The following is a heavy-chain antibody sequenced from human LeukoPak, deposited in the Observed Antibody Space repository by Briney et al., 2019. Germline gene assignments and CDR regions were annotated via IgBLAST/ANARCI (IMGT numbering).Heavy chain of an antibody. Sequence: GASVKVSCKASGYTFTSYYMHWVRQAPGQGLEWMGIINPSGGITNYAQQFQGRVTMTRDTSASTAYMELSSLRSDDTAVYYCARGTRGEWFDPWGQGALVTVSS. CDR3: ARGTRGEWFDP. J-gene: IGHJ5*02. V-gene: IGHV1-46*01. D-gene: IGHD1-1*01. CDR2: INPSGGIT. CDR1: GYTFTSYY.